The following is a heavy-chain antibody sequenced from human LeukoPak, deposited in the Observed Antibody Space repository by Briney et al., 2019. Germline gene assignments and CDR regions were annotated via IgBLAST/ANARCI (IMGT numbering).Heavy chain of an antibody. CDR2: ISSSRSYI. Sequence: NPGGSLRLSCAASGFTFSSYSMNWVRQAPGKGLEWVSSISSSRSYIYYVDSVKGRFTISRDNAKNSLYLQMNSLRAEDTAVYYCARDLPDEVPSFGLWGRGTLVTVSS. V-gene: IGHV3-21*01. CDR1: GFTFSSYS. CDR3: ARDLPDEVPSFGL. D-gene: IGHD1-1*01. J-gene: IGHJ2*01.